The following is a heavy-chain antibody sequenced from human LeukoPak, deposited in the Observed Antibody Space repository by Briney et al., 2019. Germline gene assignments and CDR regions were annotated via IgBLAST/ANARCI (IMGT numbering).Heavy chain of an antibody. D-gene: IGHD3-22*01. J-gene: IGHJ4*02. Sequence: GGSLRLSCAASGFTFSDYIMNWVRQAPGKGLEWVSYISSSSSSMYYADSVKGRFTIFRDNARSSLYLRMNSLRAEDTAVYYCARQNGAGYYYYFDSWGQGTLVTVSS. CDR2: ISSSSSSM. V-gene: IGHV3-48*01. CDR1: GFTFSDYI. CDR3: ARQNGAGYYYYFDS.